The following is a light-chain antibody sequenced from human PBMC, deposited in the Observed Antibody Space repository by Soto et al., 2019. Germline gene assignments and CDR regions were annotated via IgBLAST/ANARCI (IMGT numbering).Light chain of an antibody. Sequence: LAQAPSTLSWSPGDRASLPWEASQSVSSSSLAWYQQNPGQAPRLLIYGASSRVTGIPDRFSGSGSGTDFTLTISRLEPEDFAVYYCQQYGSSPQTFGPGTKVDIK. CDR1: QSVSSSS. J-gene: IGKJ3*01. CDR3: QQYGSSPQT. V-gene: IGKV3-20*01. CDR2: GAS.